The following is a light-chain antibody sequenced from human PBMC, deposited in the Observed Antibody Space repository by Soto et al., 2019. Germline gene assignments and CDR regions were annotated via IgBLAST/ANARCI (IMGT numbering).Light chain of an antibody. CDR3: QQYNNWPPPIT. J-gene: IGKJ5*01. V-gene: IGKV3D-15*01. CDR2: DAS. CDR1: QSVSSN. Sequence: EIVMTQSPATLSVSPGERATLSCRASQSVSSNLAWYQQKPGQAPRLLIYDASVRATGIPARFSGSGSGTEFTLTISSLQSEDFAVYYCQQYNNWPPPITFGQGTRLEIK.